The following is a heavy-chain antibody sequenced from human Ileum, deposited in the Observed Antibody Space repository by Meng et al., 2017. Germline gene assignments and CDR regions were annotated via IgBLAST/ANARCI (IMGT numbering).Heavy chain of an antibody. V-gene: IGHV4-61*08. J-gene: IGHJ4*02. D-gene: IGHD1-26*01. CDR2: AST. CDR3: ARDHMGSLDY. CDR1: GGSVRRDGYQ. Sequence: QGRLAKLGPGRGRPSGTLSLICTVSGGSVRRDGYQWSWIRQHQGKGLEWIGYASTNYNPSLKSRVTISLDTSRNQFSLSLSSVTAADTAVYYCARDHMGSLDYWGQGILVTVSS.